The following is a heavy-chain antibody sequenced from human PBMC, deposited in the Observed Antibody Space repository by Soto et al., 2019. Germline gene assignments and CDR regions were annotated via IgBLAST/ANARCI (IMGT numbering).Heavy chain of an antibody. Sequence: ASVKVSCKASGYTFTNYGGSWVRQAPGQRLEWMGWIGGYKGNTNYAQKLQGRVTMTTDTSTSTAYMELSSLRSEDTAVYYYAKGGEPTAYWGQGTQVTVSS. CDR1: GYTFTNYG. CDR2: IGGYKGNT. D-gene: IGHD2-21*01. V-gene: IGHV1-18*01. J-gene: IGHJ4*02. CDR3: AKGGEPTAY.